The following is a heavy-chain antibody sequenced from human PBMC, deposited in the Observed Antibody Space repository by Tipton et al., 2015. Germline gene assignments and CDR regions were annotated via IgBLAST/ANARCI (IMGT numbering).Heavy chain of an antibody. V-gene: IGHV4-61*01. CDR3: ARGRNNAFDI. CDR2: IQYSGST. J-gene: IGHJ3*02. CDR1: GGSVSSGSYY. Sequence: TLSLTCTVSGGSVSSGSYYWSWIRQPPGKELEWIGYIQYSGSTNYNPSLKSRVTISVDTSKTQFSLKMSSVTASDTAVYYCARGRNNAFDIWGQGTLVTVSS.